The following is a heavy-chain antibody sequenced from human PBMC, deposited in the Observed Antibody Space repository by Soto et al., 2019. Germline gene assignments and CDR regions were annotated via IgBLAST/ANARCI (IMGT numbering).Heavy chain of an antibody. J-gene: IGHJ3*02. D-gene: IGHD4-17*01. CDR2: IIPILGRA. CDR1: GGTFSSYT. Sequence: SVKVSCKASGGTFSSYTISWVRQAPGQGLEWMGRIIPILGRANYAQKFQGRVTMTRNTSTSTAYMELSSLRSEDTAVYYCASSCDYGDAFAIWGQGTMVTVSS. V-gene: IGHV1-69*02. CDR3: ASSCDYGDAFAI.